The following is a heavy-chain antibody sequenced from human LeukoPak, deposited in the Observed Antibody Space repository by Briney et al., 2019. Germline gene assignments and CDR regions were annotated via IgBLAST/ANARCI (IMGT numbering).Heavy chain of an antibody. CDR3: ATTYDYTNYYYYYMDV. V-gene: IGHV3-66*02. Sequence: PGGSLRLSCAASGFTVSSNYMSWVRQAPGKGLEWVSVIYSGGGTYYADSVKGRFTISRDNSKNTLYLQMNSLRAEDTAVYYCATTYDYTNYYYYYMDVWGKGTTVTVSS. D-gene: IGHD4-11*01. CDR2: IYSGGGT. CDR1: GFTVSSNY. J-gene: IGHJ6*03.